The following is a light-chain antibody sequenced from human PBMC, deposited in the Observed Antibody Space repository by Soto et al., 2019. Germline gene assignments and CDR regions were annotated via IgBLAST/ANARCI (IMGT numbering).Light chain of an antibody. Sequence: QSALTQPASVSGSPGQSITISCTGTSSDVGGYDFVSWYQQRPGKAPTLIIYDVSNRPSGVSNRFSGSKSGNTASLTISGLQAEDEADYYCTSYTRSDIGVFGGGTKLTVL. CDR2: DVS. CDR3: TSYTRSDIGV. J-gene: IGLJ3*02. V-gene: IGLV2-14*01. CDR1: SSDVGGYDF.